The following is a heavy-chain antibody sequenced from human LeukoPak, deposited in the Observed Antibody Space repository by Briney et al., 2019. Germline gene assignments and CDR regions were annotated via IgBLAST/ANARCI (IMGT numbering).Heavy chain of an antibody. D-gene: IGHD3-10*01. V-gene: IGHV3-48*04. CDR2: ISDRSSTI. CDR1: GFTFTEYS. Sequence: PGESLRLSCAASGFTFTEYSIIWVRQAPGKGPEWVSFISDISDRSSTIHYADSVKGRFTISRDNAERSVYLQMNSLRADDTAGYYCARVRGPTLKTCYMDVWGTGTTVTVSS. J-gene: IGHJ6*03. CDR3: ARVRGPTLKTCYMDV.